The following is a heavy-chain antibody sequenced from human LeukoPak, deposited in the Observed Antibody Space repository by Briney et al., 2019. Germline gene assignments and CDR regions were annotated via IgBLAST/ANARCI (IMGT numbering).Heavy chain of an antibody. J-gene: IGHJ6*03. CDR1: GYTFTGYY. CDR3: ARGRFLEWSSYYYYMDV. CDR2: INPNSGGT. D-gene: IGHD3-3*01. V-gene: IGHV1-2*02. Sequence: ASVKVSCKASGYTFTGYYMHWVRQAPGQGLEWMGWINPNSGGTNYARKFQGRVTMTRDTSISTAYMELSRLGSDDTAVYYCARGRFLEWSSYYYYMDVWGKGTTVTVSS.